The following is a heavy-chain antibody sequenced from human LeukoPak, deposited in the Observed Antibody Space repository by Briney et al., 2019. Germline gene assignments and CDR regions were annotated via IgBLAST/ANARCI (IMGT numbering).Heavy chain of an antibody. J-gene: IGHJ4*02. D-gene: IGHD1-26*01. V-gene: IGHV1-46*01. CDR1: GGTFSSYA. CDR3: ARAFHGELYNCYFDY. Sequence: GASVKVSCKASGGTFSSYAISWVRQAPGQGLEWMGIINPSGGSTSYAQKFQGRVTMTRDTSTSTVYMELSSLRSEDTAVYYCARAFHGELYNCYFDYWGQGTLVTVSS. CDR2: INPSGGST.